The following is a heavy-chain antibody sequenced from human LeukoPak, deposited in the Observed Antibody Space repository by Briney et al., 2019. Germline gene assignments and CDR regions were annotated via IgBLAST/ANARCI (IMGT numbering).Heavy chain of an antibody. V-gene: IGHV5-51*01. CDR3: ARVVSLYASGTYTPNSFNY. J-gene: IGHJ4*02. CDR1: GSSLTSYW. Sequence: GASLQISCKASGSSLTSYWIGWVRQMPGNGLEWMGMIYPTDSKTTYSPSFQGQVSISADMSISTSYLQWNSLKASDTAIYYCARVVSLYASGTYTPNSFNYWGQGTLVTVSS. CDR2: IYPTDSKT. D-gene: IGHD3-10*01.